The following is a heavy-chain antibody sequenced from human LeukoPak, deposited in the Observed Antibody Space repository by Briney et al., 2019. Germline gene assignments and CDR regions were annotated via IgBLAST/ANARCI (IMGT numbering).Heavy chain of an antibody. CDR2: INTNTGNP. D-gene: IGHD3-10*01. J-gene: IGHJ5*02. Sequence: ASVKVSCKASGYTFTSYAMNWVRQAPGQGLEWMGWINTNTGNPTYAQGFTGRFVFSLDTSVSTAYLQISSLKAEDTAVYYCARDGDTVHDYYGSGSYYTIYNWFDPWGQGTLVTVSS. CDR3: ARDGDTVHDYYGSGSYYTIYNWFDP. V-gene: IGHV7-4-1*02. CDR1: GYTFTSYA.